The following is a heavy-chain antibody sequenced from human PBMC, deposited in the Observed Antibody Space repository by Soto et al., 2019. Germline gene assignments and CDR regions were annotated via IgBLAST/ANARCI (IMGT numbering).Heavy chain of an antibody. D-gene: IGHD6-13*01. CDR1: GGTFSSYA. Sequence: QVQLVQSGAEVKKSGSSVKVSCKASGGTFSSYAISWVRQAPGQGLEWMGGIIPIFGTANYAQKFQGRVTITADESTSTAYMELSSLRSEDTVVYYCAMSSSWYLDYYYYYGMDVWGQGTTVTVSS. V-gene: IGHV1-69*01. J-gene: IGHJ6*02. CDR2: IIPIFGTA. CDR3: AMSSSWYLDYYYYYGMDV.